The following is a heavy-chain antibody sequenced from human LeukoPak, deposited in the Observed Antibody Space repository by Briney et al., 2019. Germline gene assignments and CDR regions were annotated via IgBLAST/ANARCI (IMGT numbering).Heavy chain of an antibody. CDR2: ISHDGSNK. CDR1: GFTFSSYA. CDR3: ARDSWGYYDFWRRPYYGMDV. J-gene: IGHJ6*02. Sequence: GGSLRLSCAASGFTFSSYAMHWVRQAPGKGLEWVAVISHDGSNKYYADSVKGRFTISRDNSKNTLYLQMNSLRAEDTAVYYCARDSWGYYDFWRRPYYGMDVWGQGTTVTVSS. D-gene: IGHD3-3*01. V-gene: IGHV3-30-3*01.